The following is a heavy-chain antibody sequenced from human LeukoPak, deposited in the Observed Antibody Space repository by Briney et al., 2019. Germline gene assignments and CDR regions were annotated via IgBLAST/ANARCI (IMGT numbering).Heavy chain of an antibody. Sequence: GASVKASCKASGYTFTGYYMHWVRQAPGQGLEWMGIINPSGGSTSYAQKFQGRVTMTRDMSTSTVYMELSSLRSEDTAVYYCARVKVPLAEDDAFDIWGQGTMVTVSS. V-gene: IGHV1-46*01. CDR2: INPSGGST. CDR3: ARVKVPLAEDDAFDI. CDR1: GYTFTGYY. J-gene: IGHJ3*02.